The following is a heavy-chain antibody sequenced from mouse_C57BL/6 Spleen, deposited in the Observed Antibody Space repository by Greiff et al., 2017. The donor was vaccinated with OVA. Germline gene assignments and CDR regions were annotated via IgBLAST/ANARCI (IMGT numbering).Heavy chain of an antibody. V-gene: IGHV5-4*03. Sequence: EVKLVESGGGLVKPGGSLKLSCAASGFTFSSYAMSWVRQTPEKRLEWVATISDGGSYTYSPDNVKGRFTISRDNAKNNLYLQMSQLKAQDTAMYCGASEGGGSRPYYYAMDYWGQGTSVTVSS. D-gene: IGHD1-1*01. J-gene: IGHJ4*01. CDR3: ASEGGGSRPYYYAMDY. CDR2: ISDGGSYT. CDR1: GFTFSSYA.